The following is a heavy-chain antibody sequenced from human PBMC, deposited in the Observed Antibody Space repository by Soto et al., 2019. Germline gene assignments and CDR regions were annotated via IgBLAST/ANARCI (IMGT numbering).Heavy chain of an antibody. V-gene: IGHV3-21*01. CDR1: GFTLRSYR. CDR2: ISSSSSYI. Sequence: GGSLRLSCAASGFTLRSYRMNWVRQAPGKGLEWVSSISSSSSYIYYADSVKGRFTISRDNAKNSLYLQMNSLRAEDTAVYYCARDLRYAFDIWGQGTMVTVSS. CDR3: ARDLRYAFDI. D-gene: IGHD1-1*01. J-gene: IGHJ3*02.